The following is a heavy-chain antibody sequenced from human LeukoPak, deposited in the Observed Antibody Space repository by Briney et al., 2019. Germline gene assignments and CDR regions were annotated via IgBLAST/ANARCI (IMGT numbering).Heavy chain of an antibody. CDR3: AREWGGYNYYYGMDV. D-gene: IGHD5-24*01. J-gene: IGHJ6*02. V-gene: IGHV4-59*01. CDR1: GGSISNYF. CDR2: ISDIGST. Sequence: SETLSLTCSVSGGSISNYFWSWVRQPPGKGLEWIGYISDIGSTNYNPSIKSRVTISIDMSKNQFSLKLRAVTAADTAVYYCAREWGGYNYYYGMDVWGQGTTVTVSS.